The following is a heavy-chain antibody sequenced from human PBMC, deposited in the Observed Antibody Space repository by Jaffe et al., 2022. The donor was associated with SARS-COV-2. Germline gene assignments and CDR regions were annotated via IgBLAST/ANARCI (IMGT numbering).Heavy chain of an antibody. D-gene: IGHD2-2*01. CDR1: GFTFSSYA. Sequence: EVYLVESGGGLVQPGGSLRLSCVASGFTFSSYAMSWVRQAPGKGLEWVSSISGSGGGAYYADSVKGRFTISRDNSKNTLSLQMNSLRAEDTAVYYCARFDCRSTGCWSPIDYWGQGTLVTVSS. J-gene: IGHJ4*02. V-gene: IGHV3-23*04. CDR2: ISGSGGGA. CDR3: ARFDCRSTGCWSPIDY.